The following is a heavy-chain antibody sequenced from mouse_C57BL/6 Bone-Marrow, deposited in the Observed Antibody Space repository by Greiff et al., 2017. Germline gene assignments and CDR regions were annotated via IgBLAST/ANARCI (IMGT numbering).Heavy chain of an antibody. CDR3: ARDRQLSPFAY. CDR2: ISDGGSYT. CDR1: GFTFSSYA. J-gene: IGHJ3*01. D-gene: IGHD3-2*02. Sequence: EVQVVESGGGLVKPGGSLKLSCAASGFTFSSYAMSWVRQTPEKRLEWVATISDGGSYTYYPDNVKGRFTISRDNAKNNLYLQMSHLKSEDTAMYYCARDRQLSPFAYWGQGTLVTVSA. V-gene: IGHV5-4*01.